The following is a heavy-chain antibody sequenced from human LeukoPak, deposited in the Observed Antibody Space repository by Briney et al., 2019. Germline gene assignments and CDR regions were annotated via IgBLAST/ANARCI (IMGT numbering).Heavy chain of an antibody. CDR1: GGSISSYY. V-gene: IGHV4-59*01. Sequence: SETLSLTCTVSGGSISSYYWSWIRQPPGKGLDWIGYIYYSGSTNYNPSLKSRVTISVDTSKNQFSLKLSSVTAADTAVYYCAREGTRDTNRFDPWGQGTLVTVSS. J-gene: IGHJ5*02. CDR2: IYYSGST. CDR3: AREGTRDTNRFDP. D-gene: IGHD1-1*01.